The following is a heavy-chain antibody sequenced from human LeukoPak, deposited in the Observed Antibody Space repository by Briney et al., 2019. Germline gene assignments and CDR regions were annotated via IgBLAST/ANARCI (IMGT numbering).Heavy chain of an antibody. Sequence: GGSLRLSCAASGFTFADYAMHWVRQAPGKGLEWVANIKQDGSEKYYVDSVMGRFTISRDNAKNSLYLQMNSLRAEGTSVYYCARVLDCDNSAYRPLGYWGQGTLVTVSS. CDR2: IKQDGSEK. CDR3: ARVLDCDNSAYRPLGY. V-gene: IGHV3-7*04. J-gene: IGHJ4*02. CDR1: GFTFADYA. D-gene: IGHD3-22*01.